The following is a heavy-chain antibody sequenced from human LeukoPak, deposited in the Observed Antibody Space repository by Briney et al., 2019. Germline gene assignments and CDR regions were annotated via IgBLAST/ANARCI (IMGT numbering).Heavy chain of an antibody. D-gene: IGHD5-18*01. CDR3: ARGWVQLWFFDY. CDR2: ISSSGSTI. J-gene: IGHJ4*02. Sequence: GGSLRLSCAASGFTFSSYEMNWVRQAPGKGLEWVSYISSSGSTIYYADSVKGRFTISRDNAKNSLYLQMNSLRAEDTAVYYCARGWVQLWFFDYWGQGTLVTVSS. V-gene: IGHV3-48*03. CDR1: GFTFSSYE.